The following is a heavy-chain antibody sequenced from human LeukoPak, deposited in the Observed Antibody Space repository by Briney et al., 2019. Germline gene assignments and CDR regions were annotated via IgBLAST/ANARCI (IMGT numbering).Heavy chain of an antibody. CDR3: AREQELGSDY. V-gene: IGHV3-48*03. CDR2: ISSSGGTI. Sequence: GGSLRLSCAASGFTFSSYEMNWVRQAPGKGLEWVSYISSSGGTIYYADSVKGRFTISRDNAKNSLYLQMNSLRAEDTAVYYCAREQELGSDYWGQGTLVTVSS. CDR1: GFTFSSYE. D-gene: IGHD1-26*01. J-gene: IGHJ4*02.